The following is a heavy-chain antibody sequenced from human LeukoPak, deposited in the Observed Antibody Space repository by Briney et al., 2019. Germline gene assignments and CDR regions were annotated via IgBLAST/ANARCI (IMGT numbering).Heavy chain of an antibody. CDR1: GFTFSSYS. CDR2: ISSSSSYI. Sequence: GGSLRLSCAASGFTFSSYSMNWVRQAPGKGLEWVPSISSSSSYIYYADSVKGRFTISRDNAKNSLYLQMNSLRAEDTAVYYCARTYSGRSYYFDCWGQGTLVTVSS. V-gene: IGHV3-21*04. D-gene: IGHD1-26*01. J-gene: IGHJ4*02. CDR3: ARTYSGRSYYFDC.